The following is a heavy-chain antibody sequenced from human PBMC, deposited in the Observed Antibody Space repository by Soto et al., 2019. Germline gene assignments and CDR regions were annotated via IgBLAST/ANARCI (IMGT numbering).Heavy chain of an antibody. J-gene: IGHJ6*02. Sequence: GGSMRLSCTAAGLNIINAWMNWVRKETGKGLEWVGRIKSKTDGGTTDYAAPVKGRFTISRDDSKNTLYLQMNSLKTEDTAVYYCTTAPQLYYYYGMDVWGQGTTVTVSS. V-gene: IGHV3-15*07. D-gene: IGHD1-1*01. CDR1: GLNIINAW. CDR3: TTAPQLYYYYGMDV. CDR2: IKSKTDGGTT.